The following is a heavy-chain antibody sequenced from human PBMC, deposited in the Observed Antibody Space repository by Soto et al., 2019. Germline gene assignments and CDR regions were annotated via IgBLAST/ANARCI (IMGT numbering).Heavy chain of an antibody. J-gene: IGHJ4*02. V-gene: IGHV3-53*01. CDR1: GFTVSSNY. Sequence: QTGGSLRLSCVASGFTVSSNYMSWVRQAPGKGLEWVSVSYSGGSTDYTDSVKGRFTISRDNSKNTLYLQMNSLRAEDTAVYYCARARDGYNFLYEPTWGQGTLVTVSS. CDR3: ARARDGYNFLYEPT. CDR2: SYSGGST. D-gene: IGHD5-12*01.